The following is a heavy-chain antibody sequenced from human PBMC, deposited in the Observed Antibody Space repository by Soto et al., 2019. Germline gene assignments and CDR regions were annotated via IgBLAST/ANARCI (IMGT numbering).Heavy chain of an antibody. D-gene: IGHD3-10*01. V-gene: IGHV3-74*01. J-gene: IGHJ5*02. CDR1: GFTFSSYW. CDR3: VRVAYGSSNWFDP. CDR2: INRDGSTT. Sequence: GGSLRLSCVASGFTFSSYWMHWVRQVPGKGPVWVSRINRDGSTTSYADSVRGRFTISRDNAKNTLYLQMNSLRAEDTAVYYCVRVAYGSSNWFDPWGQGTLVTVSS.